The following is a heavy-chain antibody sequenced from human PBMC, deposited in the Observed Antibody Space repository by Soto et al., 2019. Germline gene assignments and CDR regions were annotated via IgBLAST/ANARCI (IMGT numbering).Heavy chain of an antibody. CDR1: GYTFTSYA. V-gene: IGHV1-3*01. J-gene: IGHJ4*02. CDR3: ARSYYDSSGYYLVRFDY. D-gene: IGHD3-22*01. CDR2: INAGNGNT. Sequence: GASVKVSCKASGYTFTSYAMHWVRQAPGQRLEWMGWINAGNGNTKYSQKFQGRVTITRDTSASTAYMELSSLRSEDTAVYYCARSYYDSSGYYLVRFDYWGQGTLVTVSS.